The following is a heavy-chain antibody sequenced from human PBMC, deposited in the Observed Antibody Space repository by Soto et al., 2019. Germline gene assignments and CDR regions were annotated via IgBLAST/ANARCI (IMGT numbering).Heavy chain of an antibody. J-gene: IGHJ6*02. CDR2: IYYSGNT. CDR1: GGSISSGDYY. V-gene: IGHV4-30-4*01. CDR3: ARDRYYGSGTYYNFYYGMDV. Sequence: QVQLQESGPGLVKPSQTLSLTCSVSGGSISSGDYYWNWIRQPPGKGLEWIGYIYYSGNTYYNPSLRSRVTISLDRSVNQFSLKLSFVTAADTAVYYCARDRYYGSGTYYNFYYGMDVWGQGTTVTVSS. D-gene: IGHD3-10*01.